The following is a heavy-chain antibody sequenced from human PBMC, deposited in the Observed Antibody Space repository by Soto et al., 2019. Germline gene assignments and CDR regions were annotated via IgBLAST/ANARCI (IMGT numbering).Heavy chain of an antibody. V-gene: IGHV3-23*01. CDR1: GFTFSSYA. CDR3: AKDRGGYCSGGSCYGSNFFDY. Sequence: GGSLRLSCAASGFTFSSYAMSWVRQAPGKGLEWVSAISGSGGSTYYADSVKGRFTISRDNSKNTLYLQMNSLRAEDTAVYYCAKDRGGYCSGGSCYGSNFFDYWGQGTLVTVSS. J-gene: IGHJ4*02. D-gene: IGHD2-15*01. CDR2: ISGSGGST.